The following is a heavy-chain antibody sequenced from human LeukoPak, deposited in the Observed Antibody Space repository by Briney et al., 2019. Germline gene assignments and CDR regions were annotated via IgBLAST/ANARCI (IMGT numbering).Heavy chain of an antibody. CDR1: GFTFSDYY. J-gene: IGHJ4*02. D-gene: IGHD3-16*02. CDR3: ARDQYDYVWGSYRYSYYLDY. CDR2: ISSSGSTI. V-gene: IGHV3-11*04. Sequence: GGSLRLSCAASGFTFSDYYMSWIRQAPGKGLEWVSYISSSGSTIYYADSVKGRFTISRDNAKNSLYLQMNSLRAEDTAVYYCARDQYDYVWGSYRYSYYLDYWGQGTLVTVSS.